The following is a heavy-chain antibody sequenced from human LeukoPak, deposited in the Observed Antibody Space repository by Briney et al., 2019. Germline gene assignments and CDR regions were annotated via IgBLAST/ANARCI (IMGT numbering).Heavy chain of an antibody. CDR3: ARNSSTIVSRIRTAIGFDS. D-gene: IGHD5/OR15-5a*01. J-gene: IGHJ4*02. CDR2: VYYSGST. Sequence: PGGSLRLSCATSGFTVSNNYMSWVRQPPGKGLEWIGSVYYSGSTHYNSSLKSRVTISVDTSKNQFSLRLNSVTAADTAIYYCARNSSTIVSRIRTAIGFDSWGQGARVTVSS. V-gene: IGHV4-38-2*01. CDR1: GFTVSNNY.